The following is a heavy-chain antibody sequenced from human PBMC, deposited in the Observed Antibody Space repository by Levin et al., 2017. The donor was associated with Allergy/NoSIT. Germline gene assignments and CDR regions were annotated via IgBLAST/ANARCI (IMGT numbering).Heavy chain of an antibody. CDR3: ARYGSSSGPDY. J-gene: IGHJ4*02. V-gene: IGHV3-7*03. CDR1: GFPFRNYW. Sequence: LSLTCAASGFPFRNYWMTWVRQAPGKGLEWVANIKQDGSEKYYVDSVKGRFTISRDNAKNSLYLQMNSLRAEDTALYYCARYGSSSGPDYWGQGTLVTVSS. D-gene: IGHD6-6*01. CDR2: IKQDGSEK.